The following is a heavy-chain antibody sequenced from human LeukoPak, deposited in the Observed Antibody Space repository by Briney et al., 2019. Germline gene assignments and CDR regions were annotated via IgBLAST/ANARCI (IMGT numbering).Heavy chain of an antibody. Sequence: GGSLRLSCEASGFTFSSYAMDWVRQAPGKGLEWVAVISYDGNNEYYADSVKGRSTISRDNSKNTLYLQMNSLTAEDTAVYYCARPTVTTVTTGTFDYWGQGTLVTVSS. D-gene: IGHD4-17*01. CDR3: ARPTVTTVTTGTFDY. CDR2: ISYDGNNE. J-gene: IGHJ4*02. V-gene: IGHV3-30*01. CDR1: GFTFSSYA.